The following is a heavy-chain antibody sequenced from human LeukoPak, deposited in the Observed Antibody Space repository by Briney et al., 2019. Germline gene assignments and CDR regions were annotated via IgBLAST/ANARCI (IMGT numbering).Heavy chain of an antibody. J-gene: IGHJ5*02. CDR1: GFTFSSYG. V-gene: IGHV3-33*06. D-gene: IGHD5-18*01. CDR2: RWYDGSNK. Sequence: PGGSLRLSCAASGFTFSSYGMHWVRQAPGKGLEWVAVRWYDGSNKYYADSVKGRFTIPRDNSKNTLYLQMNSLRAEDTAVYYCAKDRRTAMAPTRANNWFNPWGQGTLVTVSS. CDR3: AKDRRTAMAPTRANNWFNP.